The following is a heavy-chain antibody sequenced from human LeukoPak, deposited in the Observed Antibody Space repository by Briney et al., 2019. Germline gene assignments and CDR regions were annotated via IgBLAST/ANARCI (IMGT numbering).Heavy chain of an antibody. CDR2: ISAYNGNT. J-gene: IGHJ4*02. CDR3: ARQGYSGQSQGAAEY. V-gene: IGHV1-18*01. Sequence: ASVKVSCKASGYTFSIYGFSWVRQAPGQGLEWMGWISAYNGNTNYAQKFQGRVTMTTDTSTSTAHMELRSLRSDDTAVYYCARQGYSGQSQGAAEYWGQGTLVTVSS. D-gene: IGHD4-23*01. CDR1: GYTFSIYG.